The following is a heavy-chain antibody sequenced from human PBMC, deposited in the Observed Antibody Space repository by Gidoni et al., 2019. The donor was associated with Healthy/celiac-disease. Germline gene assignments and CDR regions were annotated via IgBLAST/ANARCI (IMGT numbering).Heavy chain of an antibody. D-gene: IGHD1-1*01. CDR3: ARVLAGTTWGEDYFDY. Sequence: EVQLVESGGGLVKPGGSLRLSCAASGFTFSSYSMNWVRQAPGKGLEWVSSISSSSSYIYYADSVKGRFTISRDNAKNSLYLQMNSLRAEDTAVYYCARVLAGTTWGEDYFDYWGQGTLVTVSS. V-gene: IGHV3-21*01. J-gene: IGHJ4*02. CDR1: GFTFSSYS. CDR2: ISSSSSYI.